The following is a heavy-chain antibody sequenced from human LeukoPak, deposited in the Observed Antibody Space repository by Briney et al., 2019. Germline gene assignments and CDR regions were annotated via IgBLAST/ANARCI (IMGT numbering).Heavy chain of an antibody. CDR3: AREDGTVDTAMVAY. V-gene: IGHV3-48*04. J-gene: IGHJ4*02. CDR1: GFTFSSYS. CDR2: ITSSSGTI. D-gene: IGHD5-18*01. Sequence: GGSLRLSCAASGFTFSSYSMNWVRQAPGKGLEWVSYITSSSGTIYYADSVKGRFTISRDNAKNSLYLQMNSLRAEDTAVYYCAREDGTVDTAMVAYWGQGTLVTVSS.